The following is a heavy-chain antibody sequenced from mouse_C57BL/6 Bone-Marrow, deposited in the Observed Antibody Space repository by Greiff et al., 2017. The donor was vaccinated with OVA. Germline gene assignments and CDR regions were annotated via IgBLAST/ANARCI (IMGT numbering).Heavy chain of an antibody. V-gene: IGHV1-9*01. J-gene: IGHJ4*01. D-gene: IGHD2-10*02. CDR3: ARSEYGNGGVYYAMDY. Sequence: QVQLQQSGAELMKPGASVKLSCKATGYTFTGYWIEWVKQRPGHGLEWIGEILPGSGSTNYNEKFKGKATFTADTSSNTAYMQLSSLTTEDSAIYYCARSEYGNGGVYYAMDYWGQGTSVTVSS. CDR2: ILPGSGST. CDR1: GYTFTGYW.